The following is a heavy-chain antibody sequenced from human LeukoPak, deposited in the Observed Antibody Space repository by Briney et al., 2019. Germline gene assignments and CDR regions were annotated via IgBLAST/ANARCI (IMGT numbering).Heavy chain of an antibody. D-gene: IGHD3-10*01. Sequence: SETLSLTCAVYGGSFSGYYWSWIRQPPGKGLEWIGEINHSGSTNYNPSLKSRVTISVDTSKNQFSLKLSSVTAADTAAYYCARGPYYYGSGSWVFDYWGQGTLVTVSS. CDR3: ARGPYYYGSGSWVFDY. J-gene: IGHJ4*02. V-gene: IGHV4-34*01. CDR1: GGSFSGYY. CDR2: INHSGST.